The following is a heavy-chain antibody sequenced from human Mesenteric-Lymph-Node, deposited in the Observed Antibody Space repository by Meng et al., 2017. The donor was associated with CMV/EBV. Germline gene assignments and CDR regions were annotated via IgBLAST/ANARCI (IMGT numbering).Heavy chain of an antibody. J-gene: IGHJ5*02. D-gene: IGHD3-10*01. CDR3: ARGPLDHYGPGSYRGWFDP. CDR1: GFIFSSYA. Sequence: GGSLGLSCAASGFIFSSYAMTWVRQASGRGLEWVSAVSGSGSVTYYADSVKGRFTISRDNSKNTIYLQMNSLRVEDTAVYNCARGPLDHYGPGSYRGWFDPWGQGTLVTVSS. CDR2: VSGSGSVT. V-gene: IGHV3-23*01.